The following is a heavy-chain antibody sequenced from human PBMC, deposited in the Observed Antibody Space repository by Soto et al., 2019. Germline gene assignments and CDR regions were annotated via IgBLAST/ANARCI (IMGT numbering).Heavy chain of an antibody. D-gene: IGHD3-22*01. CDR1: GYTFTSYG. Sequence: GAPVKVSCKASGYTFTSYGISWVRQAPGQGLEWMGWISAYNGNTNYAQKLQGRVTMTTDTSTSTAYMELRSLRSDDTAVYYCARDDYDSSGQRWFDPWGQGTLVTVSS. CDR2: ISAYNGNT. V-gene: IGHV1-18*01. J-gene: IGHJ5*02. CDR3: ARDDYDSSGQRWFDP.